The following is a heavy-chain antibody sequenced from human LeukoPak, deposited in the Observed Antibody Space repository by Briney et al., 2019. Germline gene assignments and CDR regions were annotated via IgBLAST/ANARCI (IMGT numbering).Heavy chain of an antibody. Sequence: GGSLKLSCAASGFTFSKYSMNWVRQAPGKGLEWVSSISTSSTYIYYADSMKGRFTVSRDNAKKSLYLQMSSLRAEDTAVYYCARAKTSGSYLYDYRGQGTLVTVSS. V-gene: IGHV3-21*01. CDR2: ISTSSTYI. CDR1: GFTFSKYS. D-gene: IGHD1-26*01. J-gene: IGHJ4*02. CDR3: ARAKTSGSYLYDY.